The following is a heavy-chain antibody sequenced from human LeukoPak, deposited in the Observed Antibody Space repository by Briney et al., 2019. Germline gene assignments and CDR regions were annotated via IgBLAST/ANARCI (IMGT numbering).Heavy chain of an antibody. CDR2: ISSDGTST. CDR3: TRLHYGDYVDY. J-gene: IGHJ4*02. Sequence: GGSLRLSCAASGFTFSSYWMHWVRQAPGKGLVWVSRISSDGTSTSYADSVKGRFTISRDNAKNTLYLQMNSLRAEDTAVYHCTRLHYGDYVDYWGQGTLVTVSS. CDR1: GFTFSSYW. V-gene: IGHV3-74*01. D-gene: IGHD4-17*01.